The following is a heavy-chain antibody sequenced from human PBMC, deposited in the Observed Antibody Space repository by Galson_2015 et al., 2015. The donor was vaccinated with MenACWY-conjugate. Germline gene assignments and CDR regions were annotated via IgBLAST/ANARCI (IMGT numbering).Heavy chain of an antibody. CDR2: ISTYGGST. V-gene: IGHV3-64*02. CDR3: ARKDGATYGYNDY. Sequence: SLRLSCAGSGFIFTDYDMHWVRQAPGKGLEYVSAISTYGGSTYYADFVKGRSTISRDNSKNMLFLQMGSLRVEDTAVYYCARKDGATYGYNDYWGQGTLVIVSS. D-gene: IGHD5-18*01. CDR1: GFIFTDYD. J-gene: IGHJ4*02.